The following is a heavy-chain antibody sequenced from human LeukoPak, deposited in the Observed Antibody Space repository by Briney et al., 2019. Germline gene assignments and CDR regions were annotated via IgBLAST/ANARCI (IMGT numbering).Heavy chain of an antibody. CDR2: IWYDGSNK. D-gene: IGHD1-26*01. CDR1: GFTFSSYG. V-gene: IGHV3-33*01. Sequence: GGSLRLSCAASGFTFSSYGMHWVRQAPGEGLEWVAVIWYDGSNKYYADSVKGRFTISRDNSKNTLYLQMNSLRAEDTAVYYCARGKGGINAFDIWGQGTMVTVSS. J-gene: IGHJ3*02. CDR3: ARGKGGINAFDI.